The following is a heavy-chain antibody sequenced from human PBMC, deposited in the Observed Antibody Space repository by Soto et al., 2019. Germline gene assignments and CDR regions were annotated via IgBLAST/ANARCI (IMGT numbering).Heavy chain of an antibody. D-gene: IGHD6-13*01. V-gene: IGHV3-30*04. Sequence: GGSLRFSCAASGFTFSSYAMHWVRQAPGKGLEWVAVISYDGSNKYYADSVKGRFTISRDNSKNTLYLQMNSLRAEDTAVYYCARGSPYSSSWYWFDPWGQGTLVTVSS. CDR3: ARGSPYSSSWYWFDP. J-gene: IGHJ5*02. CDR1: GFTFSSYA. CDR2: ISYDGSNK.